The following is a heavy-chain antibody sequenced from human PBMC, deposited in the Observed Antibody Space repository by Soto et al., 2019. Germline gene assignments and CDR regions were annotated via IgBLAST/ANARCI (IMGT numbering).Heavy chain of an antibody. V-gene: IGHV3-21*01. Sequence: GGSLRLSCAASGFTFSSYGMHWVRQAPGKGLEWVSAITSDRNNIDYAESVKGRFTISRDNAKNTLYLQMNSLRAEDTALYYCARDYGKLNPWGQGTLVTVSS. J-gene: IGHJ5*02. CDR1: GFTFSSYG. D-gene: IGHD2-15*01. CDR2: ITSDRNNI. CDR3: ARDYGKLNP.